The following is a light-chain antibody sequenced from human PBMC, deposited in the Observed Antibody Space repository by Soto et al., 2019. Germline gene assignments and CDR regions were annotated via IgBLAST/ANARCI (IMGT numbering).Light chain of an antibody. V-gene: IGKV3-11*01. CDR2: DTS. J-gene: IGKJ5*01. CDR3: QQYGGSPIT. Sequence: IVLTQSPSTLSLSPGERATLSCWASQSVSNYLAWYQQKPGQASRLLIYDTSNRATGIPARFSGSGSGTDFTLTISRVEPDDFAVYYCQQYGGSPITFGQGTRLEIK. CDR1: QSVSNY.